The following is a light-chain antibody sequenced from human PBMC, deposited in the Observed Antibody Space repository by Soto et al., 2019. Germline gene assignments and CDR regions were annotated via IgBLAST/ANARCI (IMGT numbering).Light chain of an antibody. Sequence: QSALTQPASVSGSPGQSITISCTGTSSDVGGYNYVSWYQQHPGKAPKLMIYDVSNRPSGVSNRFSGSKSGNTASLTISGLQAEDESYYYCSSYTSSCRYVFATGPKFTVL. CDR2: DVS. V-gene: IGLV2-14*01. CDR1: SSDVGGYNY. CDR3: SSYTSSCRYV. J-gene: IGLJ1*01.